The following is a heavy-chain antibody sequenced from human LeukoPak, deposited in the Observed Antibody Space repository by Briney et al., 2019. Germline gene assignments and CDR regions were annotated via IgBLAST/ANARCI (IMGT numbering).Heavy chain of an antibody. CDR3: ARVTITMIVVADY. Sequence: GASVKVSCKASGYTFINYGISWVRQAPGQGLEWMGWISGYNGNTNYAQKLQGRVTMTTDTSRNTAYMELRSLRSDDTAVYYCARVTITMIVVADYWGQGTLVTVSS. D-gene: IGHD3-22*01. CDR1: GYTFINYG. J-gene: IGHJ4*02. CDR2: ISGYNGNT. V-gene: IGHV1-18*01.